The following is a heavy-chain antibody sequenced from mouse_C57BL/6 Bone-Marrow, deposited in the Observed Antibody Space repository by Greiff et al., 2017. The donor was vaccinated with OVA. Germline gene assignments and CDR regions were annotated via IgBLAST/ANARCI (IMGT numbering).Heavy chain of an antibody. CDR3: ARKGYSYYAMDY. CDR1: GIDFSRYW. V-gene: IGHV4-1*01. Sequence: AASGIDFSRYWMSWVRRAPGKGLEWIGEINPDSSTINYAPSLKDKFIISRDNAKNTLYLQMSKVRSEDTALYYCARKGYSYYAMDYWGQGTSVTVSS. J-gene: IGHJ4*01. D-gene: IGHD3-1*01. CDR2: INPDSSTI.